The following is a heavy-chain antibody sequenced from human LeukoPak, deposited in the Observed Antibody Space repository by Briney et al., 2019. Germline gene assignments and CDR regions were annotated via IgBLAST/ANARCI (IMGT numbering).Heavy chain of an antibody. CDR2: ISNTGGST. V-gene: IGHV3-23*01. CDR1: GFTFSTYA. J-gene: IGHJ4*02. D-gene: IGHD6-25*01. CDR3: ARPSRGSVDY. Sequence: GGSLRLSCAASGFTFSTYAMSWVRQAPGEGLEWVSSISNTGGSTHYADSVKGRFTISRNNSKDTLYLQMNSLRAGDTAVYYCARPSRGSVDYWGQGTLVTVSS.